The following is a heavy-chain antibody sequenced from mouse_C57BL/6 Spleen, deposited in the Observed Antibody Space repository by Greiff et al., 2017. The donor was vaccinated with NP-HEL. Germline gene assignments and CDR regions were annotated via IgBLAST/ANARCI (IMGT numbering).Heavy chain of an antibody. CDR1: GFTFSSYT. J-gene: IGHJ1*03. V-gene: IGHV5-9*01. D-gene: IGHD3-3*01. CDR2: ISGGGGNT. CDR3: ARQEGSHWYFDV. Sequence: EVKLVESGGGLVKPGGSLKLSCAASGFTFSSYTMSWVRQTPEKRLEWVATISGGGGNTYYPDSVKGRFTISRDNAKNTLYLQMSSLRSEDTALYYCARQEGSHWYFDVWGTGTTVTVSS.